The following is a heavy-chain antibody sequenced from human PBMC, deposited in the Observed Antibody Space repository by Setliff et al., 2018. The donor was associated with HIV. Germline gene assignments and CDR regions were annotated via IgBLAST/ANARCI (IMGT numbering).Heavy chain of an antibody. CDR3: AAKKSGDYPFN. D-gene: IGHD4-17*01. CDR1: GGSISSGDYY. Sequence: KASETLSLTCTVSGGSISSGDYYWSWIRQPPGKGLEWIGSIYYSGSTYYNPSLKSRVTISVDTSKNQFSLKVDSVTAADTAVYYCAAKKSGDYPFNWGQGTLVTVSS. J-gene: IGHJ4*02. CDR2: IYYSGST. V-gene: IGHV4-39*07.